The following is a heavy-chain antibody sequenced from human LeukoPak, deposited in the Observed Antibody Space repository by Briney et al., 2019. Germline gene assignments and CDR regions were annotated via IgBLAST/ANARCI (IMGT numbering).Heavy chain of an antibody. CDR2: ISYDGSNK. CDR1: GFTFSSYA. J-gene: IGHJ4*02. V-gene: IGHV3-30*18. CDR3: AKDRYSSSWYHPDY. D-gene: IGHD6-13*01. Sequence: PGGSLRLSCAASGFTFSSYAMSWVRQAPGKGLEWVAVISYDGSNKYYADSVKGRFTISRDNSKNTLYLQMNSLRAEDTAVYYCAKDRYSSSWYHPDYWGQGTLVTVSS.